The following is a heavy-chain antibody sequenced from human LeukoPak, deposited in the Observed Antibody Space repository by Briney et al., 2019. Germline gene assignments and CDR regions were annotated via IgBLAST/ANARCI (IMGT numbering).Heavy chain of an antibody. J-gene: IGHJ4*02. Sequence: GGSLRLSCAASGFTFSSYAMSWVRQAPGKGLEWVSAISGSGGSTYYADSVKGRFTISTDNSKNTLYLQMNSLRADDTAMYYCARDRFFDNWGQGTLVTVST. CDR3: ARDRFFDN. V-gene: IGHV3-23*01. CDR1: GFTFSSYA. CDR2: ISGSGGST.